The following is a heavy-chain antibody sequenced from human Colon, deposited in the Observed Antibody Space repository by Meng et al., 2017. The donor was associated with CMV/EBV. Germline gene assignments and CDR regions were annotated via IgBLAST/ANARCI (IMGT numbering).Heavy chain of an antibody. Sequence: GESLKISCAASGFTFSSYAMHWVRQAPGKGLEWVAVISYDGSNKYYADSAKGRFTISRDNSKNTLYLQMNSLRAEDTAVYYCARGEEEWELLLDYWGQGTLVTVSS. V-gene: IGHV3-30-3*01. CDR2: ISYDGSNK. CDR1: GFTFSSYA. D-gene: IGHD1-26*01. CDR3: ARGEEEWELLLDY. J-gene: IGHJ4*02.